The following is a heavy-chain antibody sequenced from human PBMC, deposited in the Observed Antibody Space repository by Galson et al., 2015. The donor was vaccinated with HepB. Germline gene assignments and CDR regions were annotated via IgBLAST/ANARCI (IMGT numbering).Heavy chain of an antibody. CDR2: ISGSGGST. CDR3: AKCSRGSGSYYSFFDY. V-gene: IGHV3-23*01. J-gene: IGHJ4*02. D-gene: IGHD3-10*01. Sequence: SLRLSCAASGFTFSSYAMSWVRQAPGKGLEWVSAISGSGGSTYYADSVKGRFTISRDNSKNTLYLQMNSLRAEDTAVYYCAKCSRGSGSYYSFFDYWGQGTLVTVSS. CDR1: GFTFSSYA.